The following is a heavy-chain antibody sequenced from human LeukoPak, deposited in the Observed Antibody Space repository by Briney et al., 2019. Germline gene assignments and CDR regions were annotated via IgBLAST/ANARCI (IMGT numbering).Heavy chain of an antibody. CDR2: FDPEDGET. CDR1: GYTLTELS. D-gene: IGHD3-22*01. J-gene: IGHJ3*02. Sequence: SVKVSCKVSGYTLTELSMHWVRQAPGKGLEWMGGFDPEDGETIYAQKFQGRVTMTEDTSTDTAYMELSSLRSEDTAVYYCATDRLYYYDSSGPHAFDIWGQGTMVTVSS. CDR3: ATDRLYYYDSSGPHAFDI. V-gene: IGHV1-24*01.